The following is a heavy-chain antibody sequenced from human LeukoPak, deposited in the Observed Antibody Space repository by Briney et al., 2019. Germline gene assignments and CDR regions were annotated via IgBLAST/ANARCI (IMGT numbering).Heavy chain of an antibody. CDR1: GFTFNKNW. CDR3: AKGKVNHDGALDA. D-gene: IGHD2-21*01. Sequence: GGSLRLSCEASGFTFNKNWISWVRQTPGKALEWVANIKHDGSAIFYADSVKGRFTLSRDNAKNSVHLRMNSLRAEDTAVYYCAKGKVNHDGALDAWGQGTLVTVSS. V-gene: IGHV3-7*03. CDR2: IKHDGSAI. J-gene: IGHJ3*01.